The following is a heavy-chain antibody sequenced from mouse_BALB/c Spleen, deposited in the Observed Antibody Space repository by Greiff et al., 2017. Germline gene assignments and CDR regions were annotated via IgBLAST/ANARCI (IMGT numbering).Heavy chain of an antibody. CDR2: ISSGSSTI. D-gene: IGHD2-3*01. J-gene: IGHJ2*01. V-gene: IGHV5-17*02. Sequence: EVKLVESGGGLVQPGGSRKLSCAASGFTFSSFGMHWVRQAPEKGLEWVAYISSGSSTIYYADTVKGRFTISRDNPKNTLFLQMTSLRSEDTAMYYCARYDGYYASFDYWGQGTTLTVSS. CDR3: ARYDGYYASFDY. CDR1: GFTFSSFG.